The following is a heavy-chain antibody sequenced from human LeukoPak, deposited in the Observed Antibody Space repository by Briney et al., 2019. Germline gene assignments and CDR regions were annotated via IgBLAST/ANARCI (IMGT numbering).Heavy chain of an antibody. D-gene: IGHD3-10*01. CDR2: IYTSGST. Sequence: SSETLSLTCTVSGGSISSDYWSWIRQSPGKGLEWIGYIYTSGSTNYNPSLKSRVTISVDTSKDQFSLKLSSVTAADTAVYYCARHGSGSLYDAFGIWGQGTMVTVSS. CDR1: GGSISSDY. V-gene: IGHV4-4*09. J-gene: IGHJ3*02. CDR3: ARHGSGSLYDAFGI.